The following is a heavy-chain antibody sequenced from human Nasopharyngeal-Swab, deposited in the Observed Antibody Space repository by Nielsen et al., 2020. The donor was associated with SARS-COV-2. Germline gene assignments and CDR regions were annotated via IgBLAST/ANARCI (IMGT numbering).Heavy chain of an antibody. CDR2: IYTSGST. V-gene: IGHV4-4*07. J-gene: IGHJ6*02. CDR3: AREPHYDFWSGHGYGMDV. CDR1: GGSISSYY. D-gene: IGHD3-3*01. Sequence: SETLSLTCTVSGGSISSYYWSWIRQHAGKGLEWIGRIYTSGSTNYNPSLKSRVTMSVDTSKNQFSLKLSSVTAADTAVYYCAREPHYDFWSGHGYGMDVWGQGTTVTVSS.